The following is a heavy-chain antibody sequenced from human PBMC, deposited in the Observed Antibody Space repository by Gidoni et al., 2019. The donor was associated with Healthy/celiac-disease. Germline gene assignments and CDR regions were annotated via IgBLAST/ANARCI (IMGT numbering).Heavy chain of an antibody. CDR2: INHSGST. Sequence: QVQLHQWGAGLLKPSEPLSLTCAVYGGSFSGYYWSWIRQPPGKGLEWIGEINHSGSTNYNPSLKSRVTISVDTSKNQFSLKLSSVTAAETAVYYCVLWELLRPNYGMDVWGQGTTVTVSS. CDR1: GGSFSGYY. J-gene: IGHJ6*02. D-gene: IGHD1-26*01. V-gene: IGHV4-34*01. CDR3: VLWELLRPNYGMDV.